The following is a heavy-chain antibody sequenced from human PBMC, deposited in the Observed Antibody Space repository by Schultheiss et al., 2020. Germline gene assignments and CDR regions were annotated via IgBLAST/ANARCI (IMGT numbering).Heavy chain of an antibody. CDR2: IWYDGSNK. CDR1: GFTFSSYW. D-gene: IGHD2-8*02. Sequence: GGSLRLSCAASGFTFSSYWMHWVRQTPGKGLEWVAVIWYDGSNKYYADSVRGRFTLSRDNSKNTLHLQMNNLRVEDTAVYYCAKGTQEYCTVETCYPLDYWGQGTLVTVSS. J-gene: IGHJ4*02. V-gene: IGHV3-33*06. CDR3: AKGTQEYCTVETCYPLDY.